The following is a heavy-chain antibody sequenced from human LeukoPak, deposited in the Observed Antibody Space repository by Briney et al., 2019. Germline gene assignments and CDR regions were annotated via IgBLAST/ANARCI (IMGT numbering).Heavy chain of an antibody. D-gene: IGHD3-22*01. V-gene: IGHV4-31*03. CDR2: IYYSGNT. J-gene: IGHJ4*02. CDR3: ESYYYDSGGYYFDC. Sequence: SQTLSLTCTVSGGSISSGDYYWSWIRQHPGKGLEWIGYIYYSGNTFYNASLKSRVTISVDTPKNQFSLKLSSVTAADTAVYFCESYYYDSGGYYFDCWGQGTLVTVSS. CDR1: GGSISSGDYY.